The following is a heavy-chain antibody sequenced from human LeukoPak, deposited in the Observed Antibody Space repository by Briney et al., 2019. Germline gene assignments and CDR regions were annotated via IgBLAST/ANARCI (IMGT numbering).Heavy chain of an antibody. CDR2: ISSSSSYI. CDR3: ARDLKYYDSSGFDY. CDR1: GFTFSSYT. J-gene: IGHJ4*02. Sequence: GGSLRLSCAASGFTFSSYTMTWVRQAPGKGLEWVSCISSSSSYIYYTDSVKGRFTISRDNAKNSLTLQMNSLRAEDTAVYYCARDLKYYDSSGFDYWGQGTLVTVSS. D-gene: IGHD3-22*01. V-gene: IGHV3-21*01.